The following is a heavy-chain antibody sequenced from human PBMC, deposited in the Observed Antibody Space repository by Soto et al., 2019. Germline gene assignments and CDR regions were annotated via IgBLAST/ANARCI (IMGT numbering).Heavy chain of an antibody. CDR3: ARQDGFGLYYFAY. D-gene: IGHD3-10*01. J-gene: IGHJ4*02. CDR1: GYSFTAYW. V-gene: IGHV5-51*01. CDR2: IYPADSDI. Sequence: EVQLVQSGAEVKKPGESLKISCKTSGYSFTAYWVAWVRQTPGRGLEWMGIIYPADSDIRYSPSFQGQVTISADRSISTVYLQWSSLKASDTAMYFCARQDGFGLYYFAYWGQETPVTVSS.